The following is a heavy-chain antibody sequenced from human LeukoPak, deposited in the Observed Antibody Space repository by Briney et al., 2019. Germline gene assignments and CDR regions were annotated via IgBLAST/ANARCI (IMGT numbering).Heavy chain of an antibody. V-gene: IGHV3-21*01. CDR2: ISSSSSYI. Sequence: GGSLRLSCAASGFTFSSYSMNWVRQAPGKGLEWVSSISSSSSYIYYADSVKGRFTISRDNAKYSLYLQMNCLRAEDTAVYYCAFCRTHTAFDIWGQGTMVTVSS. CDR3: AFCRTHTAFDI. CDR1: GFTFSSYS. J-gene: IGHJ3*02.